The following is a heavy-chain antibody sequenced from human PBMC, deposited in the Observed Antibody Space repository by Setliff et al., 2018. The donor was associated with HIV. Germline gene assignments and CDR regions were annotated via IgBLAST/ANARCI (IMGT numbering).Heavy chain of an antibody. CDR2: VSSSGDT. Sequence: SETLSLTCTVSGGSISSTSYFWGWIRLPPAKGLEWIGSVSSSGDTFYTPSLKSRVDISIDTSKMVFSLNLNSATAADTAMYYCARFAGSSWIDYWGQGALVTVS. J-gene: IGHJ4*02. CDR1: GGSISSTSYF. V-gene: IGHV4-39*02. D-gene: IGHD6-13*01. CDR3: ARFAGSSWIDY.